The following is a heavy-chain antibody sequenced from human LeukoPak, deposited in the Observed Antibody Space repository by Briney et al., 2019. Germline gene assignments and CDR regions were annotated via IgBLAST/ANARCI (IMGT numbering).Heavy chain of an antibody. Sequence: SETLSLTCTDSGGSISSYYWSWIRQPPGKGLEWIGYIYYSGSTNYNPSLKSRVTISVDTSKNQFSLKLSSVTAADTAVYYCARHHTILRRQYSSSWYDYWGQGTLVTVSS. D-gene: IGHD6-13*01. CDR1: GGSISSYY. CDR3: ARHHTILRRQYSSSWYDY. J-gene: IGHJ4*02. CDR2: IYYSGST. V-gene: IGHV4-59*08.